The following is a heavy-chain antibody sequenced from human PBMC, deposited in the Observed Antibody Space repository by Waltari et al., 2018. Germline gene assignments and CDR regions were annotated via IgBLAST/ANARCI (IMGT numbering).Heavy chain of an antibody. D-gene: IGHD2-15*01. CDR2: ISYDGSNK. CDR1: GFTFSSYG. J-gene: IGHJ2*01. V-gene: IGHV3-30*18. Sequence: QVQLVESGGGVVQPGRSLRLSCAASGFTFSSYGMHWVRQAPGKGLEWVAVISYDGSNKYYADSVKGRFTISRDNSKNTLYLQMNSLRAEDTAVYYCAKDRRAATGYFDLWGRGTLVTVSS. CDR3: AKDRRAATGYFDL.